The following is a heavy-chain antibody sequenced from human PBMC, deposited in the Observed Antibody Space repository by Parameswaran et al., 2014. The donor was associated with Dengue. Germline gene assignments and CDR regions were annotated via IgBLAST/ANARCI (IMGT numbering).Heavy chain of an antibody. Sequence: VRQMPGKGLEWIGEINHSGSTNYNPSLKSRVTISVDTSKNQFSLKLSSVTAADTAVYYCARGRSIYYGSGSYKGYYYYYYGMDVWGQGTTVTVSS. V-gene: IGHV4-34*01. CDR2: INHSGST. CDR3: ARGRSIYYGSGSYKGYYYYYYGMDV. J-gene: IGHJ6*02. D-gene: IGHD3-10*01.